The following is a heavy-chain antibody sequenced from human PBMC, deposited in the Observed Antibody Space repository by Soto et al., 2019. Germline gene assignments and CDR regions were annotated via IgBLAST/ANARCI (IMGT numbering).Heavy chain of an antibody. CDR3: AKGLEKFRSYYYDSSGYW. D-gene: IGHD3-22*01. CDR2: ISGSGGST. CDR1: GFTFSSYA. V-gene: IGHV3-23*01. Sequence: PGGSLRLSCAASGFTFSSYAMSWVRQAPGKGLEWVSAISGSGGSTYYADSVKGRFTISRDNSKNTLYLQMNSLRAEDTAVYYCAKGLEKFRSYYYDSSGYWWGQGTLVTVSS. J-gene: IGHJ4*02.